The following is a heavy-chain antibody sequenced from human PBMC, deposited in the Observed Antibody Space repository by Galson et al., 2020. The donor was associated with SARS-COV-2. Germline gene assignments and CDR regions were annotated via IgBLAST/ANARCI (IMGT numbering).Heavy chain of an antibody. J-gene: IGHJ3*02. D-gene: IGHD2-15*01. CDR2: VNSDGTNI. CDR1: GVTMRTFY. V-gene: IGHV3-74*01. Sequence: GGSLRLTCAASGVTMRTFYMHWVRQAPGTGLEWVSRVNSDGTNIIYADSVKGRFTVSRDNAKNTLYLQMNSLRADDTAIYDCVRDRMAWQLVVELEIWGQGTMVAVSS. CDR3: VRDRMAWQLVVELEI.